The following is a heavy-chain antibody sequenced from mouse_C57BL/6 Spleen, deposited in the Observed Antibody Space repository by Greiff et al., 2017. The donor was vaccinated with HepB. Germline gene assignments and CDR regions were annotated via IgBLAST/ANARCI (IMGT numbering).Heavy chain of an antibody. Sequence: VQLQQSGAELMKPGASVKLSCKATGYTFTGYWIEWVKQRPGHGLEWIGEILPGSGSTNYNEKFKGKATFTADTSSNTAYMQLSSLTTEDSAIYYCARKGIYYDYDGPWFAYWGQGTLVTVSA. J-gene: IGHJ3*01. D-gene: IGHD2-4*01. CDR2: ILPGSGST. CDR1: GYTFTGYW. CDR3: ARKGIYYDYDGPWFAY. V-gene: IGHV1-9*01.